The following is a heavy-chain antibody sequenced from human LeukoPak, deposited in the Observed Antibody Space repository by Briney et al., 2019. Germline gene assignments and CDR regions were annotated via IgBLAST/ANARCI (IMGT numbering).Heavy chain of an antibody. CDR3: AREVRYGSGSYYDY. CDR2: ISGSGGGT. CDR1: GITLSNYG. D-gene: IGHD3-10*01. J-gene: IGHJ4*02. Sequence: GGSLRLSCAVSGITLSNYGMSWVRQAPGKGLEWVAGISGSGGGTNYADSVKGRFTISRDNPKNTLYLQMNSLRAEDTAVYYCAREVRYGSGSYYDYWGQGTLVTVSS. V-gene: IGHV3-23*01.